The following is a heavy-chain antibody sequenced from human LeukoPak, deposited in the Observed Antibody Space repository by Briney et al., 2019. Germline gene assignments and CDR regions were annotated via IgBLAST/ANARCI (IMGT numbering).Heavy chain of an antibody. CDR1: GDSIFSTAYY. CDR2: IFHSGST. D-gene: IGHD6-25*01. Sequence: SETLSLTCTVSGDSIFSTAYYWGWIRQPPGKGLEWIGSIFHSGSTYYNPSLKSRVTISVDTSKNQLSLRLRSVTAADTAVYYCARLYQGKRPPDYWGQGTLVTVSS. V-gene: IGHV4-39*01. CDR3: ARLYQGKRPPDY. J-gene: IGHJ4*02.